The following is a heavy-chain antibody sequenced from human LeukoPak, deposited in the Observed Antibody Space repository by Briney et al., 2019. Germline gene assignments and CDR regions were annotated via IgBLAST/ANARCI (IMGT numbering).Heavy chain of an antibody. V-gene: IGHV4-4*02. D-gene: IGHD2-15*01. Sequence: PSETLSLTCAVSGGSISSNNWWNWVRQPPGKGLEWIGSIYYSGNTYYNASLKSQVSISIDTSKNQFSLKLSSVTAADTAVYYCARSVEGYCSGGSCYYYYYYMDVWGKGTTVTASS. J-gene: IGHJ6*03. CDR3: ARSVEGYCSGGSCYYYYYYMDV. CDR2: IYYSGNT. CDR1: GGSISSNNW.